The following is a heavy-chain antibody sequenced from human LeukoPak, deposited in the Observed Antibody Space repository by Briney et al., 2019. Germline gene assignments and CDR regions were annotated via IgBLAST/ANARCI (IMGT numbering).Heavy chain of an antibody. V-gene: IGHV5-51*01. Sequence: GESLKISCKGSGYSFTSYWIGWVRQMPGKGLEWMGIIYPADSDTRYSPSFQGQVTISADKSISAAYLQWSSLEASDTAMYYCARRPGRGYSDSWSFDYWGQGTLVSVSS. J-gene: IGHJ4*02. CDR3: ARRPGRGYSDSWSFDY. CDR1: GYSFTSYW. CDR2: IYPADSDT. D-gene: IGHD6-13*01.